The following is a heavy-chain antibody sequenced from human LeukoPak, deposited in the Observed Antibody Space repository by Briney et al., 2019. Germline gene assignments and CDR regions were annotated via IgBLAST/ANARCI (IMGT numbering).Heavy chain of an antibody. CDR3: ARVGVQWLYYFDY. J-gene: IGHJ4*02. V-gene: IGHV4-4*02. CDR2: IYHSGST. D-gene: IGHD6-19*01. Sequence: PSETLSLTCAVSGGSISSSNWWSWVRQPPGKGLEWIGEIYHSGSTNYNPSLKSRVTISVDKSKNQFSLKLSSVTAADTAVYYCARVGVQWLYYFDYWGQGTLVTVSS. CDR1: GGSISSSNW.